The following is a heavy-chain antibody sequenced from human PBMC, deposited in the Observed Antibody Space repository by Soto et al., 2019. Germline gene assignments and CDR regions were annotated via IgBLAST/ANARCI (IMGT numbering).Heavy chain of an antibody. CDR1: GFTFSSYG. J-gene: IGHJ6*02. D-gene: IGHD2-15*01. CDR3: ARDLYCSGGSCYSDHDYYYGMDV. CDR2: IWYDGSNK. Sequence: QVQLVESGGGVVQPGRSLRLSCAASGFTFSSYGMHWVRQAPGKGLEWVAVIWYDGSNKYYADSVKGRFTISRDNSKNTXXLXMXXLRAEDTAVYYCARDLYCSGGSCYSDHDYYYGMDVWGQGTTVTVSS. V-gene: IGHV3-33*01.